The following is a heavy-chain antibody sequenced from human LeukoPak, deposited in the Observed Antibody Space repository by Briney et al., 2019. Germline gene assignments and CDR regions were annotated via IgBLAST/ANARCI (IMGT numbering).Heavy chain of an antibody. J-gene: IGHJ3*02. D-gene: IGHD1-26*01. CDR3: ARGGSYLSAFDI. V-gene: IGHV3-53*01. CDR1: GFTVSSNY. Sequence: GGSLRLSCAASGFTVSSNYMSWVRQAPGKGLEWVSIIYSGGSTFYADSVKGRFTISRDNSKNTLYLQMNSLRTEDTAVYYCARGGSYLSAFDIWGQGTMVTVSS. CDR2: IYSGGST.